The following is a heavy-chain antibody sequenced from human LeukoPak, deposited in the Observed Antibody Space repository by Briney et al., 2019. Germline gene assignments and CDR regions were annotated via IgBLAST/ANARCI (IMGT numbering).Heavy chain of an antibody. CDR2: IRYDGSNK. J-gene: IGHJ4*02. CDR1: GFTFSSYG. V-gene: IGHV3-30*02. CDR3: AKEGGKVVVVPAAMGL. D-gene: IGHD2-2*01. Sequence: PGGSLRLSCAASGFTFSSYGMHWVRQAPGKGLEWVAFIRYDGSNKYYADSVKGRFTISRDNSKNTLYLQMNSLRAEDTAVYYCAKEGGKVVVVPAAMGLWGQGTLVTVSS.